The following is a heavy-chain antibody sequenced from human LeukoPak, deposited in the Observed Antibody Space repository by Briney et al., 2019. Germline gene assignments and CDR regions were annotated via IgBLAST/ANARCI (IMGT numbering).Heavy chain of an antibody. J-gene: IGHJ6*03. Sequence: GGSLRLSCAASGFIFSDYYMAWIRQAPGKGLEWVSLIYSGGSTYYPDSVKGRFTISRDNSKNTLYLHMNSLRAEDTAVYYCARANSGWSAGYYYYMDVWGKGTTVTISS. D-gene: IGHD6-19*01. CDR3: ARANSGWSAGYYYYMDV. CDR1: GFIFSDYY. CDR2: IYSGGST. V-gene: IGHV3-66*01.